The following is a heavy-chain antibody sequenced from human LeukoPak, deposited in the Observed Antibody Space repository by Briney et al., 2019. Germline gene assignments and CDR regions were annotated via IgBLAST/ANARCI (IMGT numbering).Heavy chain of an antibody. CDR2: ISHDGGNK. D-gene: IGHD6-13*01. CDR3: ARDSAAGTHFYFY. V-gene: IGHV3-30-3*01. CDR1: GLTFSAYA. Sequence: SGGSLRLSCAASGLTFSAYAMHWVRQAPGKGLEWVAVISHDGGNKDHADSVKGRFTISRDNSKNTLYLQMNSLRTEDTAVYYYARDSAAGTHFYFYWGQGTLVTVSS. J-gene: IGHJ4*02.